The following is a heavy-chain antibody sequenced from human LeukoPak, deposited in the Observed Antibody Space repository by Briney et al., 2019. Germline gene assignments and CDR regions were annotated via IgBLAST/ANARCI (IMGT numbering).Heavy chain of an antibody. D-gene: IGHD2-15*01. CDR2: IYPGDSDT. V-gene: IGHV5-51*01. Sequence: GESLKISCKGSGYSFTSYWIGWVRQMPGKGLEWMGIIYPGDSDTRYSPSLQGQVTISADKSISTAYLQWSSLKASDTAMYYCARRGYCSGGSCYSFDYWGQGTLVTVSS. CDR1: GYSFTSYW. CDR3: ARRGYCSGGSCYSFDY. J-gene: IGHJ4*02.